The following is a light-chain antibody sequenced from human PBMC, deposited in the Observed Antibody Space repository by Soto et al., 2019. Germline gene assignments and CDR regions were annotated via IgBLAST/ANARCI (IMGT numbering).Light chain of an antibody. CDR3: QQYGTSPWT. V-gene: IGKV3-20*01. CDR2: AAS. J-gene: IGKJ1*01. CDR1: QSVSSRY. Sequence: EIVLTQSPGTLSVSPGERATLSCRASQSVSSRYVAWYQQKPGQAPRLLIYAASGMATGIPDRFSGSGSGTDFTRTSSRREPEDFGGYHCQQYGTSPWTFGQGPKVEI.